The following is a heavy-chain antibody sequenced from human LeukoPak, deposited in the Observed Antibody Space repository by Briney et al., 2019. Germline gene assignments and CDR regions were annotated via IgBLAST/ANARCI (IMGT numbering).Heavy chain of an antibody. CDR2: ISPSADRT. Sequence: GGSLRLSCAASGFTFSSYAMSWARQPPGRGLEWVSFISPSADRTSNADSVEGRFTISRDNPRNTLYLQMNSLRDEDTAVYYCAIMHGYYDGSGYWVQWGQGTLVTVSS. D-gene: IGHD3-22*01. J-gene: IGHJ4*02. CDR1: GFTFSSYA. V-gene: IGHV3-23*01. CDR3: AIMHGYYDGSGYWVQ.